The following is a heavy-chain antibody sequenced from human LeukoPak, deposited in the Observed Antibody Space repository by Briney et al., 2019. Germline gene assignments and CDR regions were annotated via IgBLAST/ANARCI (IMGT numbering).Heavy chain of an antibody. CDR3: ARGRVAYSAYYFDY. CDR2: IYYTGNT. J-gene: IGHJ4*02. CDR1: GDSITNYF. V-gene: IGHV4-59*01. Sequence: SETLSLTCTVSGDSITNYFWSWIRQPPGKGLEWIRYIYYTGNTNYKPSLKSRVTISVDTSTNQFSLRLRSVTAADTAVYYCARGRVAYSAYYFDYWGRGTLVTVSS. D-gene: IGHD2-15*01.